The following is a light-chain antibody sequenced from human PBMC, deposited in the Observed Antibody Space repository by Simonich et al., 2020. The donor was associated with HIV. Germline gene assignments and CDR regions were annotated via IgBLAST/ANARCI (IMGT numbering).Light chain of an antibody. J-gene: IGLJ3*02. CDR1: NIGSKS. CDR2: KDS. V-gene: IGLV3-25*03. CDR3: QSADSSGSYRV. Sequence: SYVLTQPPSVSVAPGKTARITCGGNNIGSKSVHWFQQKPGQAPVLIICKDSERPSGIPERFSGSSSGTSVTLTISGVQAEDEADYYCQSADSSGSYRVFGGGTKLTVL.